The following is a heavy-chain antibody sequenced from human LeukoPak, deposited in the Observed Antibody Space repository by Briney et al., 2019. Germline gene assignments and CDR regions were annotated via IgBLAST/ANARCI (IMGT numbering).Heavy chain of an antibody. CDR2: INHSGST. Sequence: GSLRLSCAASGFTFSSYAMSWIRQPPGKGLEWIGEINHSGSTNYNPSLKSRVTISVDTSKNQFSLKLSSVTAADTAVYYCARGRPGIVVVPAAPTEDYWGQGTLATVSS. V-gene: IGHV4-34*01. CDR1: GFTFSSYA. D-gene: IGHD2-2*01. J-gene: IGHJ4*02. CDR3: ARGRPGIVVVPAAPTEDY.